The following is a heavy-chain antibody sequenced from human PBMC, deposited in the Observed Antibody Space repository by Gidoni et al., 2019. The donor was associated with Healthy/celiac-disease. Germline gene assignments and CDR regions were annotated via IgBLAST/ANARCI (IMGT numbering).Heavy chain of an antibody. D-gene: IGHD2-15*01. V-gene: IGHV3-23*01. J-gene: IGHJ4*02. CDR2: ISGSGGST. CDR3: AKDNEPPSVVGWDY. CDR1: GFTFSSYA. Sequence: EVQLLESGGGLVQPGWSLRRSCAASGFTFSSYAMSWVRPAPGKGLEWVSAISGSGGSTYYADSVKGRFTISRDNSKNTLYLQMNSLRAEDTAVYYCAKDNEPPSVVGWDYWGQGTLVTVSS.